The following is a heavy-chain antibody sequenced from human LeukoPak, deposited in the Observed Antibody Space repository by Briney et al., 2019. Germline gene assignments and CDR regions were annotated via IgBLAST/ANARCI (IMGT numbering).Heavy chain of an antibody. J-gene: IGHJ5*02. V-gene: IGHV1-2*06. CDR2: INPNTGGT. D-gene: IGHD6-13*01. CDR3: AKVPPSIAAAGNWLGP. Sequence: ASVKVSCKASGYTFTGYYVHWVRQAPGQGLEWMGRINPNTGGTDYAQKFQGRVTMTRDTSITTAYMELSRLTSDDTAIYYCAKVPPSIAAAGNWLGPWGQGALVTVSS. CDR1: GYTFTGYY.